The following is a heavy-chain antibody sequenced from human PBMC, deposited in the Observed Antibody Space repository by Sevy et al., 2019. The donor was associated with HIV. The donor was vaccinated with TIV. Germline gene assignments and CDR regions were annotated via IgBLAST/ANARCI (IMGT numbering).Heavy chain of an antibody. CDR1: GFTFSSYG. CDR3: AKDGRDDSSVYYYSYYFDY. Sequence: GGSLRLSCAASGFTFSSYGMHWVRQAPGKGLEWVAVISYDGSNKYYADSVKGRFTISRDNSKNTLYLQMNSLRAEDRAVYYCAKDGRDDSSVYYYSYYFDYWGQGTLVTVSS. D-gene: IGHD3-22*01. J-gene: IGHJ4*02. CDR2: ISYDGSNK. V-gene: IGHV3-30*18.